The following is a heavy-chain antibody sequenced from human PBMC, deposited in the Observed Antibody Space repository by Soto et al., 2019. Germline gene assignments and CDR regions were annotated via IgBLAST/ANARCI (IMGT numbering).Heavy chain of an antibody. D-gene: IGHD3-10*01. Sequence: SEPLSLTCTVSGGSISSYYWSWIRQPPGKGLGGIGYIYYSRSNNDNPSHKSRVTISVDTSKNQFSLKLSSVTAADTAVDYCASNFMVRGVMGSFDYWGQGTLVTVSS. CDR3: ASNFMVRGVMGSFDY. CDR2: IYYSRSN. V-gene: IGHV4-59*01. CDR1: GGSISSYY. J-gene: IGHJ4*02.